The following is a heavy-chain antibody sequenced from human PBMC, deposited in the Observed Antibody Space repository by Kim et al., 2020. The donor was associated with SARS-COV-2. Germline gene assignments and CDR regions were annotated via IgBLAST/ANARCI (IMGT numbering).Heavy chain of an antibody. CDR1: GYTSANSY. V-gene: IGHV1-46*01. CDR2: QHSSTGAT. Sequence: ASVKVSCRTSGYTSANSYIHWVRQAPGQGLEWMGHQHSSTGATLYAPKFQGRLTMTGDTSTRTFYMELSGLRFEDTAVYYCSTDVHHWGQGTLVTLSS. J-gene: IGHJ1*01. CDR3: STDVHH.